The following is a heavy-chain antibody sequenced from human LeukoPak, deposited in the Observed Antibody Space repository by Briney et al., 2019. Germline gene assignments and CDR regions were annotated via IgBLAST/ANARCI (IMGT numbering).Heavy chain of an antibody. CDR3: AGGPQYSGSYGD. CDR2: ISNSGDIR. CDR1: GFSFSDFE. J-gene: IGHJ4*02. D-gene: IGHD1-26*01. Sequence: GGSLRLSCVVSGFSFSDFEMAWVRQAPGMGLEWISYISNSGDIRRYADAVKGRFAISRDNAKNSVSLQMNSLRADDTGLYFCAGGPQYSGSYGDWGQGTLVTVSS. V-gene: IGHV3-48*03.